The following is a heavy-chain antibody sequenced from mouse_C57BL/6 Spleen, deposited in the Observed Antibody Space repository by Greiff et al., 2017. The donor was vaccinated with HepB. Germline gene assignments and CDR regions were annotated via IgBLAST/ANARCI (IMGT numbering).Heavy chain of an antibody. CDR3: ARGRSWFAY. CDR1: GFSLTSYG. J-gene: IGHJ3*01. CDR2: LWSGGST. V-gene: IGHV2-2*01. Sequence: QVQLQQSGPGLVQPSQSLSITCTVSGFSLTSYGVHWVRQSPGKGLEWLGVLWSGGSTDYNAAFISRLSISKDNSKSQVFFKMNSLQADDTAIYYCARGRSWFAYWGQGTLVTVSA.